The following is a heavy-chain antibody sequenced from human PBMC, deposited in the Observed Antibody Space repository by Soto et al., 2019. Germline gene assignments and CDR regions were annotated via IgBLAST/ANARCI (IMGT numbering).Heavy chain of an antibody. D-gene: IGHD2-2*01. CDR3: ARVKEDIVVVPADLYYYYYMDV. CDR1: GGSISSYY. J-gene: IGHJ6*03. Sequence: SETLSLTCTVSGGSISSYYWSWIRQPPGKGLKWIGYIYYSGSTNYNPSLKSRVTISVDTSKNQFSLKLSSVTAADTAVYYCARVKEDIVVVPADLYYYYYMDVWGKGTTVTVSS. CDR2: IYYSGST. V-gene: IGHV4-59*01.